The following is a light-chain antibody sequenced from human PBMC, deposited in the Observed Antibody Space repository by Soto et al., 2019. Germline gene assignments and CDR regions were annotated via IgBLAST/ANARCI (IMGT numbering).Light chain of an antibody. V-gene: IGKV3-20*01. J-gene: IGKJ2*02. Sequence: EVVLTQSPATLSLSPGDSAALSCWASQTLRVSNFAWYHQKPGQPPRLLVYDPSGRATGIPDRFSGSGSRPVFNLTIGSVEPEGFRIYSFHQFESSPCTLG. CDR1: QTLRVSN. CDR3: HQFESSPCT. CDR2: DPS.